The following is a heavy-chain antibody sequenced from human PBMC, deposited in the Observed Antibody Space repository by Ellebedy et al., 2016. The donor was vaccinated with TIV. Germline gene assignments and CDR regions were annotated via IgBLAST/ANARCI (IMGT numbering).Heavy chain of an antibody. CDR1: GYTFTTYY. CDR3: AREDLLPSSSSEHYGMDV. D-gene: IGHD6-6*01. CDR2: IDPSTGST. J-gene: IGHJ6*02. V-gene: IGHV1-46*01. Sequence: AASVKVSCKASGYTFTTYYMHWVRQAPGQGLEWMGVIDPSTGSTGYAQKFQGRVTMTRATSTSTIYMELSSMRSEDTAINYCAREDLLPSSSSEHYGMDVWGHGTTVTVSS.